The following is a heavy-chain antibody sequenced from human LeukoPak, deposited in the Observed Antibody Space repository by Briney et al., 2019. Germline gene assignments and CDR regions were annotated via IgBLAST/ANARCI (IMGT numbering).Heavy chain of an antibody. V-gene: IGHV4-59*12. D-gene: IGHD1-1*01. CDR1: GGSISSYY. Sequence: SETLSLTCTVSGGSISSYYWSWIRQPPGKGLEWIGYIYYSGSTNYNPSLKSRVTISVDTSKNQFSLKVSSVTAADTAVYYCARVTTGNLYFDYWGQGTLVTVSS. CDR3: ARVTTGNLYFDY. J-gene: IGHJ4*02. CDR2: IYYSGST.